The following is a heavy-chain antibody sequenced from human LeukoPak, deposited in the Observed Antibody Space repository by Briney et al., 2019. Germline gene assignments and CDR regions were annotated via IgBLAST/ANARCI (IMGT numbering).Heavy chain of an antibody. V-gene: IGHV3-23*01. CDR2: ISGSAHKI. D-gene: IGHD5-18*01. CDR3: AGRVTGYSSGYVY. Sequence: PGGSLRLSCVASGFTFSNYAMGWVRQAPEKGLDWVSVISGSAHKIRYADSVKGRFTISRDNSENTVYLQMNNLRAEDTALYYCAGRVTGYSSGYVYWGQGTLVTVSS. J-gene: IGHJ4*02. CDR1: GFTFSNYA.